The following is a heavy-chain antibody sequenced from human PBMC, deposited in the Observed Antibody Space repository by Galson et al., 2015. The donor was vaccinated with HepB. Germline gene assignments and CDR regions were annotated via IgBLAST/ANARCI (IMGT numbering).Heavy chain of an antibody. CDR1: GYSFTSYW. J-gene: IGHJ6*03. D-gene: IGHD6-13*01. V-gene: IGHV5-51*01. CDR2: IYPGDSDT. CDR3: ARHVGIAAENTEHYYYMDV. Sequence: QSGAEVKKPGESLKISCKGSGYSFTSYWIGWVRQMPGKGLEWMGIIYPGDSDTRYSPSFQGQVTISADKSISTAYLQWSSLKASDTAMYYCARHVGIAAENTEHYYYMDVWGKGTTVTVSS.